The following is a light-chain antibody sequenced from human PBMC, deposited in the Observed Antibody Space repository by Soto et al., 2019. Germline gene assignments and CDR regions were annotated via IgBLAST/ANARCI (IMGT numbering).Light chain of an antibody. J-gene: IGLJ2*01. V-gene: IGLV1-40*01. CDR2: GNS. CDR1: SSNIGAGYD. CDR3: QSYDGSLSVV. Sequence: QSVLTQPPSVSGAPGQRVTISCTGSSSNIGAGYDVHWYQQLPGTAPKLLIYGNSNRPSGVPDRFSGSKSGTSASLAITGLQAEDEADYYYQSYDGSLSVVFGGGTKLTVL.